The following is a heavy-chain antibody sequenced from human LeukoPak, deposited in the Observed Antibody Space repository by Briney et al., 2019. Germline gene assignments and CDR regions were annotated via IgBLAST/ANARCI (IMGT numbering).Heavy chain of an antibody. J-gene: IGHJ4*02. CDR1: GFTFSSYG. CDR2: IWHDGRNK. CDR3: AKDLYSSSWYEGFDY. D-gene: IGHD6-13*01. V-gene: IGHV3-33*06. Sequence: GGSLRLSCAASGFTFSSYGMHWVRQAPGKGLEWVAVIWHDGRNKYYADSVKGRFTISRDNSKNTLYLQMNSLRAEDTAVYYCAKDLYSSSWYEGFDYWGQGTLVTVSS.